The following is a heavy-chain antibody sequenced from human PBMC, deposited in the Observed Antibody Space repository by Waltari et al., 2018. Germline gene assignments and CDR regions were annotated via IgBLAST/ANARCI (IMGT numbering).Heavy chain of an antibody. CDR1: GGSLSSYW. Sequence: QVQLQESGPGQVKPSETLSLTCAVSGGSLSSYWWGWIRQPPGKGLEWIGNIYGSSGSTEYNPSLKSRATISRDTSKKQVSLKVTSVTAADTAIYYCARQGRKWSHFDYWGQGVLVTVSS. CDR2: IYGSSGST. CDR3: ARQGRKWSHFDY. J-gene: IGHJ4*02. D-gene: IGHD3-3*01. V-gene: IGHV4-59*08.